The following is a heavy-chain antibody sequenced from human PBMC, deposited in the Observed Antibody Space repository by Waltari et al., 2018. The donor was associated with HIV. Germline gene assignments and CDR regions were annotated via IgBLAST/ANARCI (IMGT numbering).Heavy chain of an antibody. V-gene: IGHV3-33*01. D-gene: IGHD3-10*01. CDR1: GFTFSTYG. CDR3: AREGHYYGSGRFGGDY. CDR2: IWYDGSNK. Sequence: QVQLVESGGGVVQPGRSLRLSGAASGFTFSTYGMHWVRQAPGKGLEWVAGIWYDGSNKYYADSVKGRLTISRDNSKNTVYLQINRLRAEDTAVYYCAREGHYYGSGRFGGDYWGQGTLVTVSS. J-gene: IGHJ4*02.